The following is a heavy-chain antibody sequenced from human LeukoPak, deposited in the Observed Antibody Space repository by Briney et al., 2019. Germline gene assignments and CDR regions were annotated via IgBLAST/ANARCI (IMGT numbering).Heavy chain of an antibody. D-gene: IGHD5-12*01. Sequence: PGGSLRLSCAASGFTFDDYGMHWVRQAPGKGLEWVSAISWNSGRIGYADSVKGRFTISRDNAKNSLYLQMNSLRTEDTALYYCAKDMSFDVGGYASGFGYWGQGTLVTVSS. V-gene: IGHV3-9*01. CDR2: ISWNSGRI. CDR1: GFTFDDYG. CDR3: AKDMSFDVGGYASGFGY. J-gene: IGHJ4*02.